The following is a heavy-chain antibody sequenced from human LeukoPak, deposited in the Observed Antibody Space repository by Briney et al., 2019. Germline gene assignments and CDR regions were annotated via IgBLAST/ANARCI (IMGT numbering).Heavy chain of an antibody. Sequence: GGSLRLSCAASGFTFSSYWMSWVRQAPGKGLEWVANITQDGSEKDYVDSVKGRFTIYRDNAKNSLYLQMNSLRADDTAVYYCARHLGWSGSYPNRFDPWGQGTLVTVSS. V-gene: IGHV3-7*05. D-gene: IGHD1-26*01. CDR1: GFTFSSYW. J-gene: IGHJ5*02. CDR2: ITQDGSEK. CDR3: ARHLGWSGSYPNRFDP.